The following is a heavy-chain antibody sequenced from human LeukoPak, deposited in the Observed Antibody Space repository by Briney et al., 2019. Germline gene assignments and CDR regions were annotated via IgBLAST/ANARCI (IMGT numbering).Heavy chain of an antibody. Sequence: GGSLRLSCAASGFTFSSYGMHWVRQAPGKGLEWVAVISYDGSNKYYADSVKGRFTISRDNSKNTLYLQMNSLRAEDTAVYYCAKESMGFRELSSYYFEYWGQGTLVTVSS. CDR2: ISYDGSNK. V-gene: IGHV3-30*18. D-gene: IGHD3-10*01. CDR1: GFTFSSYG. CDR3: AKESMGFRELSSYYFEY. J-gene: IGHJ4*02.